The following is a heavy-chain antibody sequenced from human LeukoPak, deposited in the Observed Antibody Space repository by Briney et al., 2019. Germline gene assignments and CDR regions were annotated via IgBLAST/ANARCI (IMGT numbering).Heavy chain of an antibody. CDR2: IYDSGST. CDR1: GGSISSDGYY. J-gene: IGHJ6*02. CDR3: ARTNTDITMVRGVINYYGMDV. V-gene: IGHV4-31*03. D-gene: IGHD3-10*01. Sequence: PSQTLSLTCTVSGGSISSDGYYWSWIRQHQGKGLEWVGYIYDSGSTYSNSSHKRRVTISVETSKNQFSLKLSSVTAADTAVYYCARTNTDITMVRGVINYYGMDVWGQGTTVTVSS.